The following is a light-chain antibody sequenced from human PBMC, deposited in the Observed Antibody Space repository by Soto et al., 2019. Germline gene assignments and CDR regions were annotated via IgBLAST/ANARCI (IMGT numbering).Light chain of an antibody. CDR1: QSVSSSY. CDR3: QQYGSSPSIT. J-gene: IGKJ5*01. CDR2: SAS. V-gene: IGKV3-20*01. Sequence: EIVLTQSPGTLSLSPGERATLSCRASQSVSSSYLAWYQQKPGQAPRLLIYSASSRATGIPDRFSGSGSGTDFTLTISRLEPEDFAVYYCQQYGSSPSITFGQGTRLEIK.